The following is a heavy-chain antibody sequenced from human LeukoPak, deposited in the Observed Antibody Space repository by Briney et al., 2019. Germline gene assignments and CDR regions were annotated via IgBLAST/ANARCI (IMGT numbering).Heavy chain of an antibody. CDR2: INGSGGST. D-gene: IGHD5-18*01. CDR3: AKEGYSYGDY. J-gene: IGHJ4*02. CDR1: GLTFSSYA. V-gene: IGHV3-23*01. Sequence: PWGALTLSFAGSGLTFSSYAMDLVRPAPGKGVEGVSAINGSGGSTYYADSVKGRFTISRDNSKNTLYLQMNSLRAEDTAVYYCAKEGYSYGDYWGQGTLDTVSS.